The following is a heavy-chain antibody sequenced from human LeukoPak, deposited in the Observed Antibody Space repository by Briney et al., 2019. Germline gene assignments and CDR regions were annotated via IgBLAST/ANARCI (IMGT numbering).Heavy chain of an antibody. CDR2: IMRDGSEK. CDR1: GFTFSTYC. J-gene: IGHJ5*02. Sequence: GGSLRLSCAASGFTFSTYCMSWVRQAPGKGLEWVANIMRDGSEKYYVDSMKGRFTISRDNAKNSLYLQMNSLRAEDTAVYYCAGGEYCTSTSCYLLDSGNWFDPWGQGTLVTVSS. V-gene: IGHV3-7*01. CDR3: AGGEYCTSTSCYLLDSGNWFDP. D-gene: IGHD2-2*01.